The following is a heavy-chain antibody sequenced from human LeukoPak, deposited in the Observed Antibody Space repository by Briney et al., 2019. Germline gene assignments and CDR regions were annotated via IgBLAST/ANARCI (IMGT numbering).Heavy chain of an antibody. Sequence: SQTLSLTCAVSGGSISSGGYSWSWIRQPPGKGLEWIGYIYHSGSTYYNPSLKSRVTISVDTSKNQFSLKLSSVTAADTAVYYCARGPTSDAFDIWGQGTMVTVSS. CDR3: ARGPTSDAFDI. CDR2: IYHSGST. V-gene: IGHV4-30-2*01. CDR1: GGSISSGGYS. J-gene: IGHJ3*02.